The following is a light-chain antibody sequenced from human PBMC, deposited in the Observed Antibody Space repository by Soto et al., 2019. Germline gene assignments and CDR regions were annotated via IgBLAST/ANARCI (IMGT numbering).Light chain of an antibody. J-gene: IGKJ1*01. Sequence: DIQMTQSPSSLSASVGDRVTITCRASQSISSYLNWYQQKPGKPPKLLIYAASSLQSGVPSRFSGGGSGTDFTLTISSLQPEDFATYYCQQSYSTPRTFGQGTKVEIK. CDR1: QSISSY. CDR3: QQSYSTPRT. CDR2: AAS. V-gene: IGKV1-39*01.